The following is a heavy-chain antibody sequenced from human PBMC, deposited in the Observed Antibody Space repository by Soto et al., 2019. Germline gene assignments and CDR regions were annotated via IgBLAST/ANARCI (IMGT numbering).Heavy chain of an antibody. CDR1: GGSFSGYY. J-gene: IGHJ6*02. CDR2: INHSGST. V-gene: IGHV4-34*01. D-gene: IGHD6-13*01. CDR3: ARGPVAAAGNIRGVGMDV. Sequence: PSETLSLTYAVYGGSFSGYYWSWIRQPPGKGLEWIGEINHSGSTNYNPSLKSRVTISVDTSKNQFSLKLSSVTAADTAVYYCARGPVAAAGNIRGVGMDVWGQGTTVTVSS.